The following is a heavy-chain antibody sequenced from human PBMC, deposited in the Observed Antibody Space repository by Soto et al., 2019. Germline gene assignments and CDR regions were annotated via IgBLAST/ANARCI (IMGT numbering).Heavy chain of an antibody. J-gene: IGHJ6*02. CDR2: INAYNGNT. V-gene: IGHV1-18*01. D-gene: IGHD3-16*01. Sequence: QVQLVQSGAEVKNPGASVKVSCKASGYSFTRYGIGWARQAPGQGLEWMGWINAYNGNTNYAQNLQGRLTLPTDTSTTRAYMELRSLKSNDTAIYYCAMVDVYVTPSPQDVWGQGTTVTVSS. CDR1: GYSFTRYG. CDR3: AMVDVYVTPSPQDV.